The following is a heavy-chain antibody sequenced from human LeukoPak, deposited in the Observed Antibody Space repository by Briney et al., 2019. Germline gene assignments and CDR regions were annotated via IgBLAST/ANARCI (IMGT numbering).Heavy chain of an antibody. Sequence: GGSLRLSCAASGFTFSSYAMSWVRQAPGKGLXXXXXISGSAANTHYAESVKGRFTISRDNSKSTLYLQMNSLRAEDTAVYYCAKDTAILTGYYSFDYWGQGILVTVPS. CDR3: AKDTAILTGYYSFDY. CDR1: GFTFSSYA. V-gene: IGHV3-23*01. J-gene: IGHJ4*02. CDR2: ISGSAANT. D-gene: IGHD3-9*01.